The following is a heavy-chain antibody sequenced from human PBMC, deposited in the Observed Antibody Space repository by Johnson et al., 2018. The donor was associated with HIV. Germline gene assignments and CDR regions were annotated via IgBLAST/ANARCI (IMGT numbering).Heavy chain of an antibody. CDR1: GFLFRSHR. D-gene: IGHD1-7*01. CDR3: ARVQGKYNWNYGDAFDI. V-gene: IGHV3-7*01. CDR2: IKHDGSEK. Sequence: LQLAVSGGGVVKPGRSPRLSFAASGFLFRSHRMSWVLHAPGMVLQRVTIIKHDGSEKYYVDSVKGRITISRDNAKNSLYLQMNSLRAEDTAVYYCARVQGKYNWNYGDAFDIWGQGTMVTVSS. J-gene: IGHJ3*02.